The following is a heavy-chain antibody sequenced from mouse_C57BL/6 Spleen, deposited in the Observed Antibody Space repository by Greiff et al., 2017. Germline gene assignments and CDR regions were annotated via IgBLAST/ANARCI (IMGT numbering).Heavy chain of an antibody. CDR2: ISSGGSYT. V-gene: IGHV5-6*01. D-gene: IGHD2-4*01. J-gene: IGHJ3*01. CDR1: GFTFSSYG. CDR3: ARPYDYDSAWFAY. Sequence: DVHLVESGGDLVKPGGSLKLSCAASGFTFSSYGMSWVRQTPDKRLEWVATISSGGSYTYYPDSVKGRFTISRDNAKNTLYLQMSSLKSEDTAMYYCARPYDYDSAWFAYWGQGTLVTVSA.